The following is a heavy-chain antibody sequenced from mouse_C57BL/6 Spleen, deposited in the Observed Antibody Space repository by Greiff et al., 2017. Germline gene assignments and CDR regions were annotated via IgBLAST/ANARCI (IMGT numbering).Heavy chain of an antibody. J-gene: IGHJ1*03. CDR1: GYTFTDYY. V-gene: IGHV1-76*01. D-gene: IGHD1-1*01. Sequence: VKLVESGAELVRPGASVKLSCKASGYTFTDYYINWVKQRPGQGLEWIARIYPGSGNTYYNEKFKGKATLTAEKSSSTAYMQLSSLSSEDSAVYFCARSTTGNWYFDVWGTGTTVTVSS. CDR2: IYPGSGNT. CDR3: ARSTTGNWYFDV.